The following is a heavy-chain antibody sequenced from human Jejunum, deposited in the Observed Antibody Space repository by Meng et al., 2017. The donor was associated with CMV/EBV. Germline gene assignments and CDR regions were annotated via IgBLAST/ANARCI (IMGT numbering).Heavy chain of an antibody. V-gene: IGHV4-39*07. J-gene: IGHJ4*02. D-gene: IGHD3-3*01. CDR1: CEAKSPSSYY. Sequence: QLRQEEVGLGLLEASEPLSRTSLFSCEAKSPSSYYWDWIRQPPGKGLEWIGRIHYSGNTDYNESLKSRVTISLVTSKQQFSLHLNSVTAADTAIYYCARLVGSTGYHICHYFDSWGQGILVTVSS. CDR3: ARLVGSTGYHICHYFDS. CDR2: IHYSGNT.